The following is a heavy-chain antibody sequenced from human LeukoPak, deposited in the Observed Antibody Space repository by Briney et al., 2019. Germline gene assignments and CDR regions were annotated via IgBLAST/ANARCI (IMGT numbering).Heavy chain of an antibody. CDR1: GFTFSSYS. V-gene: IGHV3-48*02. D-gene: IGHD1-26*01. CDR3: ARAELSGSYWHYFDY. Sequence: QPGGSLRLSCAASGFTFSSYSMNWVRQAPGKGLEWVSYISWSSNTIYYADSLKGRFTISRDNAKNALYLQMNSLRDEDTAVYYCARAELSGSYWHYFDYWGQGTLVIVSS. J-gene: IGHJ4*02. CDR2: ISWSSNTI.